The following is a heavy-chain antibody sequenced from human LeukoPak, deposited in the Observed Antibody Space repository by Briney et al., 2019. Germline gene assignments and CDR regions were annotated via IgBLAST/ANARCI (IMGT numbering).Heavy chain of an antibody. CDR2: ISGGGGST. J-gene: IGHJ4*02. Sequence: GGSLRLSCAASGFTFSSYGLSWVRQAPGQGLEWVLAISGGGGSTFYADSVKGRFTISRDNSKNTLYLQMNSLRAEDTAVYYCAKRPYIVGTITPYFDYWGQGTLVTVSS. CDR1: GFTFSSYG. V-gene: IGHV3-23*01. D-gene: IGHD1-26*01. CDR3: AKRPYIVGTITPYFDY.